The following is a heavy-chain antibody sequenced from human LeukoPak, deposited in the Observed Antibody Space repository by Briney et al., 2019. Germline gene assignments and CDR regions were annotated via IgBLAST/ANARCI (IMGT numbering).Heavy chain of an antibody. Sequence: GESLKISCKGSGYSFTSYWIGWVRQMPGIGLEWMGIIYPGDSDTRYSPSFQGQVTISADKSISTAYLQWSSLKASDTAMYYCARGPEVRYYYYYYGMDVWGQGTTVTVSS. CDR2: IYPGDSDT. V-gene: IGHV5-51*01. CDR3: ARGPEVRYYYYYYGMDV. CDR1: GYSFTSYW. J-gene: IGHJ6*02.